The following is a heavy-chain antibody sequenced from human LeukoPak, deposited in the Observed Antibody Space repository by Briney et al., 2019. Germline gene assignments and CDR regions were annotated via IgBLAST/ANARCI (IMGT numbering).Heavy chain of an antibody. D-gene: IGHD3-10*01. CDR2: IKQDGSEK. Sequence: GRSLRLSCAASGFTFSSYAMHWVRQAPGKGLEWVANIKQDGSEKYYVDSVKGRFTISRDNAKNSLYLQMNSLRAEDTAVYYCAIHYLTWFDPWGQGTLVAVSS. CDR3: AIHYLTWFDP. J-gene: IGHJ5*02. V-gene: IGHV3-7*01. CDR1: GFTFSSYA.